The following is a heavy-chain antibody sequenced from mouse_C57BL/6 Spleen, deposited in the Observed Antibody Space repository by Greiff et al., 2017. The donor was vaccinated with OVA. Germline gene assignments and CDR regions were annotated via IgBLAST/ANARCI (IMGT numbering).Heavy chain of an antibody. CDR3: ARHDYDGGYAMDY. Sequence: EVQLQQSGPELVKPGASVKISCKASGYTFTDYYMNWVKQSHGKSLEWIGDINPNNGGTSYNQTFKGKATLTVDKSSSTAYMELRSLTSEDSAVYYCARHDYDGGYAMDYWGQGTSVTVSS. J-gene: IGHJ4*01. CDR1: GYTFTDYY. D-gene: IGHD2-4*01. CDR2: INPNNGGT. V-gene: IGHV1-26*01.